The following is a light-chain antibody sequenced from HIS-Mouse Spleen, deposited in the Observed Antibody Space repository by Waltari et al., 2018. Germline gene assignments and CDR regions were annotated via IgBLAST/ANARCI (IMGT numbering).Light chain of an antibody. CDR2: DVS. Sequence: QSALTQPASVSGSPGQSITISCTGTSSDVGGYNYVSWYQQHPGKAPKRMIYDVSNRPSGVSNRFSGSKSGNTASLTISGLQAEDEADYYCCSYAGSSTVVFGGGTKLTVL. J-gene: IGLJ2*01. CDR1: SSDVGGYNY. V-gene: IGLV2-14*03. CDR3: CSYAGSSTVV.